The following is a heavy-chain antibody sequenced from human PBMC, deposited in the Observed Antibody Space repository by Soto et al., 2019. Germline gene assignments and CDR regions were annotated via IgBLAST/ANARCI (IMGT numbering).Heavy chain of an antibody. V-gene: IGHV5-51*01. D-gene: IGHD1-26*01. Sequence: ASLKISCKGSGYSFASHWVAWVRQMPEKGLEWIGTIYPGDSDTKYSSAFRGHVTISADTSVSTAYLQWRSLEATDSAIYYCARYSGSYWHYLDFWGQGTLVTVSS. CDR2: IYPGDSDT. CDR3: ARYSGSYWHYLDF. CDR1: GYSFASHW. J-gene: IGHJ4*02.